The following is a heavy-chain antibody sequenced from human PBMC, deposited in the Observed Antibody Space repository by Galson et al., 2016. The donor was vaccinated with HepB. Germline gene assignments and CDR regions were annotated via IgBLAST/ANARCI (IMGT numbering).Heavy chain of an antibody. D-gene: IGHD6-19*01. Sequence: TLSLTCAVSGGSISRGDNSWSWIWQPPGKGLERIGYIYDCGSISYNTSLRGRVTISVDRSNNQFSLMLTSVTAADTAVYYWARHSPVSGTRGFDYWGLGTLVTVSS. V-gene: IGHV4-30-2*01. CDR3: ARHSPVSGTRGFDY. CDR1: GGSISRGDNS. CDR2: IYDCGSI. J-gene: IGHJ4*02.